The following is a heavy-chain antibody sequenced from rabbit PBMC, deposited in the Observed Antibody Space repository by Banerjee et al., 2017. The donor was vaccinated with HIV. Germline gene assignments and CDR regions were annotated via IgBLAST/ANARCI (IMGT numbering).Heavy chain of an antibody. CDR3: ARDLAGVIGWNFNL. CDR2: IYVDSVNIT. CDR1: GFDLSSCYY. D-gene: IGHD4-1*01. J-gene: IGHJ4*01. V-gene: IGHV1S45*01. Sequence: QEQLEESGGDLVKPGASLTLTCTASGFDLSSCYYMCWVRQAPGKGLEWIGCIYVDSVNITYYASWAKGRFTISKTSSTTVTLQMTSLTAADTATYFCARDLAGVIGWNFNLWGQGTLVTVS.